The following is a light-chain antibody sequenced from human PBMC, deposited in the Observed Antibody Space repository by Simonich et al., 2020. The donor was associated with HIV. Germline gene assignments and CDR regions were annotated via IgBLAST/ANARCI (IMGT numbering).Light chain of an antibody. CDR2: KDS. J-gene: IGLJ2*01. CDR3: QSADSSGTYVV. CDR1: ALQKQY. V-gene: IGLV3-25*03. Sequence: SYKLTQPPSVSVSPGQTARITCSGDALQKQYSYWYQQKPVQAPVLVRYKDSEKPSGIPERLSGSSSGKTVTLTISGVQAEDEDDYYCQSADSSGTYVVFGGGTKLTVL.